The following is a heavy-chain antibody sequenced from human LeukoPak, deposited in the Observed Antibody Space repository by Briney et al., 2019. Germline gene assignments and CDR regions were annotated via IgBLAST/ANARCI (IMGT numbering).Heavy chain of an antibody. D-gene: IGHD6-19*01. J-gene: IGHJ4*02. Sequence: GGSLRLSCAASGFTFSSYSMNWVRQAPGKGLEWVSSISSSSSYIYYADSVKGRFTISRDNAKNSLYLQTNSLRAEDTAVYYCAVLYSSGWYSFDYWGQGTLVTVSS. CDR3: AVLYSSGWYSFDY. V-gene: IGHV3-21*01. CDR1: GFTFSSYS. CDR2: ISSSSSYI.